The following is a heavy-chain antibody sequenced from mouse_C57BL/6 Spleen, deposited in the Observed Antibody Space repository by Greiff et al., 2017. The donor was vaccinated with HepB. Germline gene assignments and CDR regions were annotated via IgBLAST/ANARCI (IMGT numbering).Heavy chain of an antibody. CDR2: IYPGDGDT. CDR1: GYAFSSYW. D-gene: IGHD2-4*01. Sequence: QVQLKQSGAELVKPGASVKISCKASGYAFSSYWMNWVKQRPGKGLEWIGQIYPGDGDTNYNGKFKGTGTLTADKSSSTAYLQLSSLHSEDAAVFFCAREDYDHGELDYWGQGTTLTVSS. CDR3: AREDYDHGELDY. J-gene: IGHJ2*01. V-gene: IGHV1-80*01.